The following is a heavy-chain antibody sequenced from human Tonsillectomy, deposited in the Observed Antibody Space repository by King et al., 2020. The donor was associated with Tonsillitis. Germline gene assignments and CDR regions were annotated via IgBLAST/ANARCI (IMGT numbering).Heavy chain of an antibody. J-gene: IGHJ3*02. CDR1: GYSFTSYW. CDR3: ARTERCGELNDAFDI. D-gene: IGHD3-10*01. CDR2: IYPGDSDT. V-gene: IGHV5-51*01. Sequence: VQLVESGAEVKKPGESLKISCKGSGYSFTSYWIGWVRQMPGKGLEWMGIIYPGDSDTRYSPSFQGQVTISADKSISTAYLQWSSLKASDTAMYYCARTERCGELNDAFDIWGQGTMVTVSS.